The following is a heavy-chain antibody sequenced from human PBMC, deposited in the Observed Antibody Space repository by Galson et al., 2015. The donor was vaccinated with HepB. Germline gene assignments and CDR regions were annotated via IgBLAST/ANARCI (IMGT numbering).Heavy chain of an antibody. CDR1: GYALTEIS. CDR3: ATVFCRGGNCYLIDLFDY. V-gene: IGHV1-24*01. D-gene: IGHD2-21*01. Sequence: SVKVSCKVSGYALTEISIHWVRQSLGVGLEWVGGFDPEDGETISAQKFQGRVTMTEDTHSDTAYMELSSLRPEDTAIYYCATVFCRGGNCYLIDLFDYWGQGTLVTVSS. CDR2: FDPEDGET. J-gene: IGHJ4*02.